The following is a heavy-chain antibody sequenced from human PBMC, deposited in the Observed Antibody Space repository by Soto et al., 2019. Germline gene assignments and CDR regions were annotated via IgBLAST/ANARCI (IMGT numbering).Heavy chain of an antibody. Sequence: EVQLVESGGGLVQPGGSLRLSCAASGFTFSSYWMSWVRQAPGKGLEWVANIKQDGSEKYYVDSVKGRFTISRDNAKNSLYLQMNSLRAEDTAVYYCARVDSRYLDDYAWGLIDYWGQGTLVTVSS. J-gene: IGHJ4*02. CDR3: ARVDSRYLDDYAWGLIDY. CDR2: IKQDGSEK. V-gene: IGHV3-7*01. CDR1: GFTFSSYW. D-gene: IGHD4-17*01.